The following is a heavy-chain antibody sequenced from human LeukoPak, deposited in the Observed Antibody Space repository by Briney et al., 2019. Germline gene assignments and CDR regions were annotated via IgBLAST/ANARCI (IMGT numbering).Heavy chain of an antibody. V-gene: IGHV3-30*02. CDR3: AKDRELELPFDY. CDR2: IRYDGSRE. CDR1: GFTFSRFG. D-gene: IGHD1-7*01. J-gene: IGHJ4*02. Sequence: GGSLRLSCTASGFTFSRFGMHWVRQAPGKGLEWVAFIRYDGSREYYVDSVKGRFTISRDDSKNTLHLQMNSLRAEDTAVYYCAKDRELELPFDYWGQGTLVTVPS.